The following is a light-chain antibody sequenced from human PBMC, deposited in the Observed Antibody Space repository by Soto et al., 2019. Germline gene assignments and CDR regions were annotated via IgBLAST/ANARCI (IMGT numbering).Light chain of an antibody. V-gene: IGKV3-15*01. Sequence: EIVMTQSPVTLSVSPGARATLSCRASQSVRSNLAWYQQKPGQAPRLLMYDASTRATGIPARFSGSGSGTEFTLTISSLQSEDFAVYYCQQYNYWPPWTFGQGTKVDIK. CDR2: DAS. CDR1: QSVRSN. CDR3: QQYNYWPPWT. J-gene: IGKJ1*01.